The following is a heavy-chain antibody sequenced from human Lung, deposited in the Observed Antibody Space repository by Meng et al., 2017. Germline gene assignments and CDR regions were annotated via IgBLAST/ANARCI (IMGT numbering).Heavy chain of an antibody. V-gene: IGHV3-15*01. CDR2: IKSNTDGGTT. CDR3: TWDDKAVSDY. CDR1: GFYFSNAW. D-gene: IGHD3-9*01. Sequence: EVDLVESGGDWVNPGVSLRLSCAASGFYFSNAWMSWVRQAPGKGLGCVGRIKSNTDGGTTEYAAPVTGRFTISRDDSKSTLNLHLSGLRTDDTGVYYCTWDDKAVSDYWGQGTLVTVSS. J-gene: IGHJ4*02.